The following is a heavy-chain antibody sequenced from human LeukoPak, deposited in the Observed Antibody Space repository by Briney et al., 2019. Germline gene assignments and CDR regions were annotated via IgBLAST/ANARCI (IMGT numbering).Heavy chain of an antibody. V-gene: IGHV3-30*02. CDR3: ARGSARYDSSGYYSH. D-gene: IGHD3-22*01. CDR2: IRYDGSNK. CDR1: GFTFSSYG. Sequence: GGSLRLSCAASGFTFSSYGMHWVRQAPGKGLEWVAFIRYDGSNKYYADSVKGRFTISRDNSKNTLYLQMSSLRSEDTAVYYCARGSARYDSSGYYSHWGQGTLVTVSS. J-gene: IGHJ4*02.